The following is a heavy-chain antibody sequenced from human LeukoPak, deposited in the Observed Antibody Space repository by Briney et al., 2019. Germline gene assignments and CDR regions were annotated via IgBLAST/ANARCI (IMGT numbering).Heavy chain of an antibody. D-gene: IGHD2-2*01. CDR3: ARAMPHDNWFDP. J-gene: IGHJ5*02. CDR2: INGDASNT. V-gene: IGHV3-74*03. CDR1: GLTFNSYW. Sequence: GGSLRLSCAASGLTFNSYWMHWVRQVAGKGLVWVARINGDASNTTYADSVKGRFTISRDNAKNTLYLQMNSLRVDDTAIYYCARAMPHDNWFDPWGQGSLVTVSS.